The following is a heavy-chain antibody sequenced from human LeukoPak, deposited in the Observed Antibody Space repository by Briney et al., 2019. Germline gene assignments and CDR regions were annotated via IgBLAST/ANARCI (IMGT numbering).Heavy chain of an antibody. CDR3: AREGSDY. D-gene: IGHD2-15*01. J-gene: IGHJ4*02. CDR1: GNTFTSYA. V-gene: IGHV1-3*01. CDR2: INAGNGNT. Sequence: GSVKGSWKASGNTFTSYAMHWGRPAPGQRLEWMRWINAGNGNTKYSQKFQGRVTITRDTSASTAYMELSSLRSEDTAVYYCAREGSDYWGQGTLVTVSS.